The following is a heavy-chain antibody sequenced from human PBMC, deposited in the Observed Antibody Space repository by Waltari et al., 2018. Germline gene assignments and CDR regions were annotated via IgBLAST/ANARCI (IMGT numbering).Heavy chain of an antibody. V-gene: IGHV4-59*01. CDR3: ARSGGIAAFFDL. Sequence: QVQLQESGPGLVKPSETLSLTCTVSGGSISSYYCSWIRQPPGKGLEWIGYIYYSGSTNYNPSLKSRVTISVDTSKNQFSLKLSSVTAADTAVYYCARSGGIAAFFDLWGRGTLVTVSS. J-gene: IGHJ2*01. CDR1: GGSISSYY. CDR2: IYYSGST. D-gene: IGHD6-13*01.